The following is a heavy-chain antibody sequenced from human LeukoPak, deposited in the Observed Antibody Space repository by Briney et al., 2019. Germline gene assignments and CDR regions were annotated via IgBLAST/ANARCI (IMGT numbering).Heavy chain of an antibody. V-gene: IGHV4-59*01. D-gene: IGHD5-24*01. CDR1: GGSINNYY. CDR2: IFYSGST. Sequence: SETLSLTCSASGGSINNYYWSWFRQPPGKGLEWIGHIFYSGSTNYNPSLKSRVTISVDTSKNQFSLMLSSVTAADTAVYCCAGLYGYNFYFDYWGQGTLVTVSS. J-gene: IGHJ4*02. CDR3: AGLYGYNFYFDY.